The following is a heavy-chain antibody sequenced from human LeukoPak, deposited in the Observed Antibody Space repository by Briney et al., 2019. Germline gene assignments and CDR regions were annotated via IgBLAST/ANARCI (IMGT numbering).Heavy chain of an antibody. CDR2: INAGNGNT. J-gene: IGHJ5*02. CDR1: GYTSTSYA. Sequence: ASVKVSCKASGYTSTSYAMHWVRQAPGQRLEWMGWINAGNGNTKYSQKFQGRVTITRDTSASTAYMELSSLRSEDTAVYYCARGKEENLLWFGELSRWGNRGGDWFDPWGQGTLVTVSS. CDR3: ARGKEENLLWFGELSRWGNRGGDWFDP. D-gene: IGHD3-10*01. V-gene: IGHV1-3*01.